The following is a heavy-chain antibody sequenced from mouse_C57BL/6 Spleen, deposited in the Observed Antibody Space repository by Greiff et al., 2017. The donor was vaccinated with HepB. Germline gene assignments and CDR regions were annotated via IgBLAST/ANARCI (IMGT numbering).Heavy chain of an antibody. D-gene: IGHD4-1*01. CDR1: GYTFTSYS. CDR3: ARPAWDGRDWFAD. Sequence: VQLQQSGAELAKPGASVKLSCKASGYTFTSYSMHWVNQRPGQGLEWIGYINPSSGYTKYNQKFKDKATLTADKSSSTAYMQLSSLTYEDSAVYYCARPAWDGRDWFADWGQGTLVTVSA. CDR2: INPSSGYT. V-gene: IGHV1-7*01. J-gene: IGHJ3*01.